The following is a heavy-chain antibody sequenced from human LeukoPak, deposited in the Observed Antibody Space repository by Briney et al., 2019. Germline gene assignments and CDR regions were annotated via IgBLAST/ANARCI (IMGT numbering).Heavy chain of an antibody. CDR1: GFTFDDYG. D-gene: IGHD6-13*01. Sequence: GGSLRLSCAASGFTFDDYGMSWVRQAPGKGLEWVSGINWNGGSTGYADSVKGRFTISRDNAKNSLYLQMNSLRAEDTALYHCARALYSSSWYRRDAFDIWGQGTMVTVSS. V-gene: IGHV3-20*01. CDR3: ARALYSSSWYRRDAFDI. CDR2: INWNGGST. J-gene: IGHJ3*02.